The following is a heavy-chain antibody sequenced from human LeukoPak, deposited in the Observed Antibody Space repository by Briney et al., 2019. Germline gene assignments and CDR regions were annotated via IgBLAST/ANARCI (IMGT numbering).Heavy chain of an antibody. J-gene: IGHJ4*02. D-gene: IGHD5-18*01. Sequence: GGSLRLSCAVSGFTFSSYAMHWVRQAPGKGLEWVAVISYDGSNKYHADSVKGRFTISRDNSKNTLYLQMNSLRAEDTAVYYCAKDLSRGYSYGYLGYWGQGTLVTVSS. CDR2: ISYDGSNK. CDR3: AKDLSRGYSYGYLGY. V-gene: IGHV3-30-3*01. CDR1: GFTFSSYA.